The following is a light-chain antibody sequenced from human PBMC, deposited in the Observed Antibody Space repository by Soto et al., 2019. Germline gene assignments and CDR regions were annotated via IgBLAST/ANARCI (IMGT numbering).Light chain of an antibody. Sequence: EIVLTQSPATLSLATGERATLSCTASQSVGSFLAWYQQKSGQTPRLLIYDASNRPPGIPARFSGSGSGTDFTLTISSLEPEDFAVYYCQHRANWLGTFGPGTKVDIK. V-gene: IGKV3-11*01. J-gene: IGKJ3*01. CDR2: DAS. CDR3: QHRANWLGT. CDR1: QSVGSF.